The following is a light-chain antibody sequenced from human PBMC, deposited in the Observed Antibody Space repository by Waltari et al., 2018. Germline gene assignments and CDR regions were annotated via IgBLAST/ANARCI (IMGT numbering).Light chain of an antibody. CDR3: HQHHTTPWT. J-gene: IGKJ1*01. Sequence: DIVMTQSPDSLAVSLGERATINCKSRQSVFDTDNNKNYLVWYQQKPGQPPKLLISWASTRESGVPDRFIGSGSGTDFTLTISSLQAEDVAVYYCHQHHTTPWTFGQGTEVEIK. V-gene: IGKV4-1*01. CDR2: WAS. CDR1: QSVFDTDNNKNY.